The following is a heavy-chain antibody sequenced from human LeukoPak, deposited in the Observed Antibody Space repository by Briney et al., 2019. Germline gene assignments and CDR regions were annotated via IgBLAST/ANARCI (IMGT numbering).Heavy chain of an antibody. CDR2: ISAYNGHT. D-gene: IGHD6-19*01. CDR3: ARDKDLGAVAGTFDY. J-gene: IGHJ4*02. V-gene: IGHV1-18*01. Sequence: ASVKVSCKASGYTFTSYGISWVRQAPGQGLEWMGWISAYNGHTNYAQKLQGRVTMTTDTSTSTAYMEPRSLGSDDTAVYFCARDKDLGAVAGTFDYWGQGTLVTVSS. CDR1: GYTFTSYG.